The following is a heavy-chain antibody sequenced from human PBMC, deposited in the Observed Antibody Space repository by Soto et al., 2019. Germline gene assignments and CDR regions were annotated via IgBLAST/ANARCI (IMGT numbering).Heavy chain of an antibody. Sequence: APVKVSCKASGYTFTGYYLHRVRQAPGQGLEWMGWINPNSGGTNYAQKFQGRVTMTRDTSISTASKELSRLRSDDTAVYYCARGRADPTAYYDYWGRGNLVTVS. D-gene: IGHD1-26*01. CDR1: GYTFTGYY. CDR2: INPNSGGT. V-gene: IGHV1-2*02. CDR3: ARGRADPTAYYDY. J-gene: IGHJ4*02.